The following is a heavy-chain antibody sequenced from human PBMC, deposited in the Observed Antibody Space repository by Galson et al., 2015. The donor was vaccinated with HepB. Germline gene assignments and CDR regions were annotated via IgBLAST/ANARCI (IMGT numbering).Heavy chain of an antibody. Sequence: SLRLSCAASGFTFDDYTMHWVRQAPGKGLEWVSLISWDGGSTYYADSVKGRFTISRDNSKNSLYLQMNSLRTEDTALYYCAKSGGWSQTPDYWGQGTLVTVSS. V-gene: IGHV3-43*01. CDR3: AKSGGWSQTPDY. CDR1: GFTFDDYT. CDR2: ISWDGGST. D-gene: IGHD6-19*01. J-gene: IGHJ4*02.